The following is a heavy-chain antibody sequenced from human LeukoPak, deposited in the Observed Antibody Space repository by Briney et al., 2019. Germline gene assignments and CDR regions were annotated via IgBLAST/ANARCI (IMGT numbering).Heavy chain of an antibody. V-gene: IGHV3-53*01. D-gene: IGHD3-16*01. CDR2: LSSKYET. CDR3: YGIHLGDSFDI. Sequence: PGGSPRLSCAASGFIVSRNYMGWVRQAPGKGLEWVSALSSKYETYYADSVKGRFTISRDNSENTLYLQMNALRAEDTALYYCYGIHLGDSFDIWGRGTMVIVFS. J-gene: IGHJ3*02. CDR1: GFIVSRNY.